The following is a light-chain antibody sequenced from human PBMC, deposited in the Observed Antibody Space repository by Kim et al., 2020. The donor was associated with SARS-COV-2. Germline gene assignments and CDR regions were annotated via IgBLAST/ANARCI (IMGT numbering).Light chain of an antibody. CDR2: DAS. V-gene: IGKV3-20*01. CDR1: QSINTRF. Sequence: FVLTQSPGTLSLSPGERATLSCRASQSINTRFLAWYQQRPGQAPRLLIYDASSRATGVADRFSGSGSGTDFTLTISRLEPEDFAVYYCQQYGGATWTFDPGTKVDIK. CDR3: QQYGGATWT. J-gene: IGKJ1*01.